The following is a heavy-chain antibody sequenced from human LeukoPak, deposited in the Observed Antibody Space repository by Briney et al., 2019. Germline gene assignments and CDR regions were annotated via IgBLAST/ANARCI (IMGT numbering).Heavy chain of an antibody. J-gene: IGHJ5*02. CDR1: GFTFSDYC. V-gene: IGHV3-11*01. Sequence: GGSLRLSCAASGFTFSDYCMSWIRQAPGKGLEWVSYISSSGSTIYYADSVRGRFTISRDNAKNSLYLQMNSLRAEDTAVYYCARDDLVVPAATWGQGTLVTVSS. CDR3: ARDDLVVPAAT. CDR2: ISSSGSTI. D-gene: IGHD2-2*01.